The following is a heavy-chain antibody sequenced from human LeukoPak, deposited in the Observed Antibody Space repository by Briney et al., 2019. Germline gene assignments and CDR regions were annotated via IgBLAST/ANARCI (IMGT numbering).Heavy chain of an antibody. CDR2: IKEDGSDI. CDR1: GFTFTPYS. J-gene: IGHJ4*02. CDR3: AREWWYLDY. D-gene: IGHD2-15*01. Sequence: SGGSLRLSCAASGFTFTPYSMTWVRQAPGRGLEWVARIKEDGSDIHYVDSVKGRFTISRDNARNSVYLQMNSLRAEDTAVYYCAREWWYLDYWGQGTLVTVSS. V-gene: IGHV3-7*05.